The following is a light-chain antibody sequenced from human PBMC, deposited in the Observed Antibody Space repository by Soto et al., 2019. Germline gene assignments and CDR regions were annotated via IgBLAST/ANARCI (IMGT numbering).Light chain of an antibody. J-gene: IGKJ1*01. CDR2: DAS. CDR1: QTISNW. CDR3: QQYSTSSGT. V-gene: IGKV1-5*01. Sequence: IRMTQSPSTLSASVGDTVTITCRASQTISNWLAWYQQKPGKAPNLLIYDASRLQSGVPPRFSGSGFGTEFSLTISGLQPDDSATYYCQQYSTSSGTFGQGTKVDI.